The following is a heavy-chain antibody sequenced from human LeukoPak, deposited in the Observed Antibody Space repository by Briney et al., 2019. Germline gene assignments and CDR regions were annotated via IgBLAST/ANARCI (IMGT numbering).Heavy chain of an antibody. V-gene: IGHV3-48*03. J-gene: IGHJ6*02. CDR2: ISSSGSTI. CDR1: GFTFSSYE. CDR3: AREMDTAMVTGYYYYYGMDV. Sequence: RTGGPLRLSCAASGFTFSSYEMNWVRQAPGKGLEWVSYISSSGSTIYYADSVKGRFTISRDNAKNSLYLQMNSLRAEDTAVYYCAREMDTAMVTGYYYYYGMDVWGQGTTVTVSS. D-gene: IGHD5-18*01.